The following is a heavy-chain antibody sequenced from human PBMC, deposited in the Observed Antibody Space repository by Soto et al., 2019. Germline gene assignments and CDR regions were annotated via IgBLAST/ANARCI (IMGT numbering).Heavy chain of an antibody. CDR3: ARHSIAARHRYYYYYGMDV. V-gene: IGHV5-10-1*01. CDR1: GYSFTSYW. J-gene: IGHJ6*02. Sequence: HGESLKISCKGSGYSFTSYWISWVRQMPGKGLEWMGRIDPSDSYTNYSPSFQGHVTISADKSISTAYLQWSSLKASDTAMYYCARHSIAARHRYYYYYGMDVWGQGTTVTVSS. D-gene: IGHD6-6*01. CDR2: IDPSDSYT.